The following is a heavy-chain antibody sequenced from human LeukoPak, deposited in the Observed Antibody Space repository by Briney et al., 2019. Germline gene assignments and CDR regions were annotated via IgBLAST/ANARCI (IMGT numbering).Heavy chain of an antibody. D-gene: IGHD3-9*01. V-gene: IGHV3-9*01. Sequence: GRSLRLSCAASGFTFDDYAMHWVRQAPGKGLEWVSGISWNSGSIVYADSVKGRFTISRDNAKNSLYLQMNSLRAENTALYYCAKASYDILTAVIDYWGQGTLVTVSS. J-gene: IGHJ4*02. CDR3: AKASYDILTAVIDY. CDR1: GFTFDDYA. CDR2: ISWNSGSI.